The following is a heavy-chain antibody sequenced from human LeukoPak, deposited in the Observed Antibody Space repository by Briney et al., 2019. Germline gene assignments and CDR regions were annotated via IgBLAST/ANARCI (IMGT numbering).Heavy chain of an antibody. V-gene: IGHV3-74*01. CDR2: INSDGSST. J-gene: IGHJ4*02. CDR3: ALMPELRYFDWLLHLPSGY. CDR1: GFTFSSYW. Sequence: GGSLRLSCAASGFTFSSYWMHWVRQAPGKGLVWVSRINSDGSSTSYADSVKGRFTISRDNAKNTLYLQMNSLRAEDTAVYYCALMPELRYFDWLLHLPSGYWGQGTLVTVSS. D-gene: IGHD3-9*01.